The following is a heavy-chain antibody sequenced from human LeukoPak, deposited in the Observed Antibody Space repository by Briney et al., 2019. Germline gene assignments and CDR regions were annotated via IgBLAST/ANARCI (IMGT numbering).Heavy chain of an antibody. V-gene: IGHV3-74*01. CDR3: ARSSDYYDSSGQWSRAFDI. CDR1: GFTFSSYC. D-gene: IGHD3-22*01. CDR2: INSDGSST. J-gene: IGHJ3*02. Sequence: GGSLRLSCAASGFTFSSYCMHWVRQAPGKGLVWVSRINSDGSSTSYADSVKGRFTISRDNAKNTLYLQMNSLRAEDTAVYYCARSSDYYDSSGQWSRAFDIWGQGTMVTVSS.